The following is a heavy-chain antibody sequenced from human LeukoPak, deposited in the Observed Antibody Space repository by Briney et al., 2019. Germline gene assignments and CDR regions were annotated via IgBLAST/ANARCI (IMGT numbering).Heavy chain of an antibody. CDR2: ISTSSSTT. CDR1: GFTFSTFS. CDR3: ARDLYDSSGYFYGAS. D-gene: IGHD3-22*01. J-gene: IGHJ5*02. Sequence: QSGGSLRLSCAASGFTFSTFSMNWVRQAPGKGLEWVSYISTSSSTTYYADSVKGRFTISRDNAKNSLYLQMNGLRAEDTALYYCARDLYDSSGYFYGASWGQGTLVTVSS. V-gene: IGHV3-48*01.